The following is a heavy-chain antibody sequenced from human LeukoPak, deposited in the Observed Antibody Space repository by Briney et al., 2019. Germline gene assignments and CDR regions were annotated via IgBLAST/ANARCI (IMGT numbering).Heavy chain of an antibody. J-gene: IGHJ4*02. CDR2: IIPILGIA. CDR1: GGTFSIYA. CDR3: AREEVAMSYFDY. D-gene: IGHD5-12*01. V-gene: IGHV1-69*04. Sequence: ASVKVSCKASGGTFSIYAISWVRQAPGQGLEWMGRIIPILGIANYAQKFQGRVTITADKSTSTAYMELTSLRSEDTAVYYCAREEVAMSYFDYWGQGTLVTVSS.